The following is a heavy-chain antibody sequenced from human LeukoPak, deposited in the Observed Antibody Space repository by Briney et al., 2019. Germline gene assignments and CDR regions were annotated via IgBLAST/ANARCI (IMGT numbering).Heavy chain of an antibody. D-gene: IGHD3-3*01. CDR2: ISGSGGST. CDR3: SKLVPSDDFWSGYLGWFDP. J-gene: IGHJ5*02. CDR1: GFTFSSYA. V-gene: IGHV3-23*01. Sequence: GGSLRLSCAASGFTFSSYAMSWVRQAPGKGLEWVSAISGSGGSTYYADSVKGRFTISSDNSKNTLYLQMNSLRADDNAAYYFSKLVPSDDFWSGYLGWFDPWGQGTLVTVSS.